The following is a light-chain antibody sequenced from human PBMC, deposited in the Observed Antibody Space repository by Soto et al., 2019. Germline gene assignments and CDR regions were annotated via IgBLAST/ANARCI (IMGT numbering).Light chain of an antibody. V-gene: IGKV1-39*01. CDR2: AAS. Sequence: DIQMTQSPSSMSASVGDRVTITCRASQSISSNLNWYQQKPGRATELLIYAASSLQSGVPSRFSGSGSGTDFTLTISSLQPEDFATYSCQQSYVSPFTFGPGTKVDIK. CDR1: QSISSN. J-gene: IGKJ3*01. CDR3: QQSYVSPFT.